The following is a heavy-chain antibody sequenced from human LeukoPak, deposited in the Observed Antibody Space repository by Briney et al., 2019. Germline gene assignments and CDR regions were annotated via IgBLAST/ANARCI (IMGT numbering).Heavy chain of an antibody. D-gene: IGHD5-18*01. CDR3: ATNAWIQLWLRTPGEGSYAFDI. V-gene: IGHV5-51*01. CDR2: IYPGDSDT. J-gene: IGHJ3*02. CDR1: GYSFTSYW. Sequence: GESLKISCKGSGYSFTSYWIGWVRQMPGKGLEWMGIIYPGDSDTRYSPSFQGQVTISADKSISTAYLQWSSLKASDTAMYYCATNAWIQLWLRTPGEGSYAFDIWGQGTMVTVSS.